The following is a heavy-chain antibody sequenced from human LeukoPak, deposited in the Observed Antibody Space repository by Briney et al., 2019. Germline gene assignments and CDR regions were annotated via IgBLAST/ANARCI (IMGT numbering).Heavy chain of an antibody. CDR3: ARVPEYSSWAWFDP. Sequence: GASVKVSCKASGGTFSSYAISWVRQAPGQGLEWMGGIIPIFGTANYAQKFQGRVTITADESTSTAYMELSSLRSEDTAVYYCARVPEYSSWAWFDPWGQGTLVTVSS. CDR2: IIPIFGTA. D-gene: IGHD6-6*01. V-gene: IGHV1-69*13. CDR1: GGTFSSYA. J-gene: IGHJ5*02.